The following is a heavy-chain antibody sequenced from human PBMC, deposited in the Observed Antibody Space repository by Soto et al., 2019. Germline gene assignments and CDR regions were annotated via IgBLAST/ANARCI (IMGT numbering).Heavy chain of an antibody. CDR3: ASGLAAAGTYYYYYMDV. J-gene: IGHJ6*03. CDR1: GGTCSSYT. Sequence: GXSVKVSFNASGGTCSSYTISWLRHSPGQGLEWMGRIIPILGNTNYAQKLQGRVTMTTDTSTSTAYMELRSLRSDDKAVYYCASGLAAAGTYYYYYMDVWGKGTTVTVSS. D-gene: IGHD6-13*01. V-gene: IGHV1-69*02. CDR2: IIPILGNT.